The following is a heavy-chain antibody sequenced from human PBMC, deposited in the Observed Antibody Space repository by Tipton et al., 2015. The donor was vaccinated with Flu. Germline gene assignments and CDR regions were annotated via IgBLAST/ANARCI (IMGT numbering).Heavy chain of an antibody. D-gene: IGHD1-26*01. J-gene: IGHJ4*02. Sequence: SLRLSCTASGFTFGDYAMSWVRQAPGKGLEWVGFIRSKAYGGTTEYAASVKGRFTISRDDSKSIAYLQMNSLKTEDTAVYYCTREEGLGALPGDYWGQGTLVTVSS. V-gene: IGHV3-49*04. CDR3: TREEGLGALPGDY. CDR1: GFTFGDYA. CDR2: IRSKAYGGTT.